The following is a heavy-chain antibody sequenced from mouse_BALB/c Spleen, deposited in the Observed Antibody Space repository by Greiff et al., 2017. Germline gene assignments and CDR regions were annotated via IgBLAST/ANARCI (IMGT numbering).Heavy chain of an antibody. CDR1: GYSITSGYY. V-gene: IGHV3-6*02. CDR3: ARERDGYGFDY. CDR2: ISYDGSN. J-gene: IGHJ2*01. D-gene: IGHD2-2*01. Sequence: EVQLQESGPGLVKPSQSLSLTCSVTGYSITSGYYWNWIRQFPGNQLEWMGYISYDGSNNYNPSLKNRISITRDTSKNQFFLKLNSVTTEDTATYYCARERDGYGFDYWGQGTTLTVSS.